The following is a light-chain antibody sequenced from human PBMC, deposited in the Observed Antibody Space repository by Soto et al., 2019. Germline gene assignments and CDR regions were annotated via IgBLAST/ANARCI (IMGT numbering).Light chain of an antibody. V-gene: IGKV4-1*01. CDR1: QSVLYSSDNKNH. J-gene: IGKJ4*01. Sequence: DLVLTQSPDSLAVSLGERATINCKSSQSVLYSSDNKNHLAWYQQKPGRPPKVLIYWASTRESGVPDRFSGSGSGTDFTLTISSLQAEDVAVYYCQQYYTTPLTFGGGTKVDI. CDR3: QQYYTTPLT. CDR2: WAS.